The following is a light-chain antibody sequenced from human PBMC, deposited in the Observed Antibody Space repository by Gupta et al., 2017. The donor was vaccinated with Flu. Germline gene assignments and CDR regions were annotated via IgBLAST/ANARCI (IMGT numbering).Light chain of an antibody. Sequence: DIQMTQSPSSLSASVGDRVTITCRASQSISSSLNWYQQKPGKAPKLLIYAASSLQSAVPSRFSGSGSGTDFTLTINNLQPEDFATYYCQQSYSSPPTFGQGTKVEIK. J-gene: IGKJ1*01. CDR3: QQSYSSPPT. CDR2: AAS. CDR1: QSISSS. V-gene: IGKV1-39*01.